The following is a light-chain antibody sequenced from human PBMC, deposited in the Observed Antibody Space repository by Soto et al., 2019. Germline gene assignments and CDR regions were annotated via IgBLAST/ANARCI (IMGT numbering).Light chain of an antibody. J-gene: IGKJ2*01. CDR1: QSVSSN. V-gene: IGKV3-15*01. CDR3: QQYNNWYT. CDR2: GTS. Sequence: EIVMTQSPATLSVSPGERATLSCRASQSVSSNLAWYQQKPGQAPRLLIYGTSIRATGIPARFSGSGSGTEFTLTISRLQSEDFAVYYCQQYNNWYTFGQGTKLEIK.